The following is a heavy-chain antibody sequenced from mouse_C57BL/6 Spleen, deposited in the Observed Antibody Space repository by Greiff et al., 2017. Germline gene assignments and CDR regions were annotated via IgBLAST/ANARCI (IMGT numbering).Heavy chain of an antibody. CDR1: GYTFTDYE. Sequence: QVQLQQSGAELVRPGASVTLSCKASGYTFTDYEMHWVKQTPVHGLEWIGAIDPETGGTAYNQKFKGKAILTADKSSSTAYMGLRSLTSEYSAVYYCTRVSVYTPYAMGYWGQGTSGTVSS. CDR3: TRVSVYTPYAMGY. V-gene: IGHV1-15*01. CDR2: IDPETGGT. J-gene: IGHJ4*01.